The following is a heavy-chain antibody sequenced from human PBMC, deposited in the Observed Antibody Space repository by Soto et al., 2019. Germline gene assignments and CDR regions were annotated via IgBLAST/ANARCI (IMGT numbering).Heavy chain of an antibody. D-gene: IGHD3-22*01. Sequence: QVQLVESGGGVVQPGRSLRLSCAASGFTFSSYGMHWVRQAPGKGLEWVAVIWYDGSNKYYADSVKGRFTISRDNSKNPLYLQMNSLRAEDTAVYYCARDYSSGATLRYYYYYGMDVWGQGTTVTASS. CDR3: ARDYSSGATLRYYYYYGMDV. J-gene: IGHJ6*02. CDR2: IWYDGSNK. CDR1: GFTFSSYG. V-gene: IGHV3-33*01.